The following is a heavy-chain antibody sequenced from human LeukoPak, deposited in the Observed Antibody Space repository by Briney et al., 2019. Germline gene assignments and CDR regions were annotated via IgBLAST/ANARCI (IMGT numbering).Heavy chain of an antibody. CDR2: IYSDGST. Sequence: GGSLRLSCAASGFTFSSYAMSWVRQAPGKGLEWVSEIYSDGSTYYAASVKGRFTISRDNSKNTLYLQMNSLRAEDTAVYYCAKDATGTFDYWGQGTLVTVSS. D-gene: IGHD1-1*01. CDR3: AKDATGTFDY. J-gene: IGHJ4*02. CDR1: GFTFSSYA. V-gene: IGHV3-23*03.